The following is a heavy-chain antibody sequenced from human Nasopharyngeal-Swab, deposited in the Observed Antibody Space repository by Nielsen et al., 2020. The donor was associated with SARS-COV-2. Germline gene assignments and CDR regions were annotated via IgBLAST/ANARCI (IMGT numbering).Heavy chain of an antibody. CDR1: GFTFSNAW. J-gene: IGHJ6*02. D-gene: IGHD2-15*01. CDR2: ISSSSSTI. CDR3: ARKMIYCSGGSCYGMDV. Sequence: GESLKISCAASGFTFSNAWMSWVRQAPGKGLEWVSYISSSSSTIYYADSVKGRFTISRDNAKNSLYLQMNSLRDEDTAVYYCARKMIYCSGGSCYGMDVWGQGTTVTVSS. V-gene: IGHV3-48*02.